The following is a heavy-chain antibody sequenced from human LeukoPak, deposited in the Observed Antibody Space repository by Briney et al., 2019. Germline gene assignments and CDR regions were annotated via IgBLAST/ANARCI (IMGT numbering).Heavy chain of an antibody. J-gene: IGHJ4*02. Sequence: ASVKVSCKASGYTFTGYYMHWVRQAPGQGLEWMGIIHPSGGSTSYAQNFQGRVIMTRDMSTSTVYMELSSLRSEDTALYYCARVCLDGEYNYFDYWGQGTLVTVSS. CDR2: IHPSGGST. CDR3: ARVCLDGEYNYFDY. CDR1: GYTFTGYY. V-gene: IGHV1-46*01. D-gene: IGHD2/OR15-2a*01.